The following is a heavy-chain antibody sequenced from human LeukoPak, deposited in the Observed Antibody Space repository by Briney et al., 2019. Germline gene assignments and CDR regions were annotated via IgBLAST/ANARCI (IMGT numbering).Heavy chain of an antibody. Sequence: PGRSLRLSCAASGFTFSSYAMHWVRQAPGKGLEWVAVISYDGSNKYYADSVKGRFTISRDNSKNTLYLQMNSLRAEDTAVYYCARDRPGEWELLEYVLYWGQGTLVTVSS. D-gene: IGHD1-26*01. CDR2: ISYDGSNK. V-gene: IGHV3-30*01. J-gene: IGHJ4*02. CDR1: GFTFSSYA. CDR3: ARDRPGEWELLEYVLY.